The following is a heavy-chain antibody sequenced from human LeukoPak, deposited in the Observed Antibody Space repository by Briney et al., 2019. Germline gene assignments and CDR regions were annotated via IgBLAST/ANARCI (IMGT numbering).Heavy chain of an antibody. Sequence: GGSLRPSCAASGFTFSRYWMSWVRQAPGKGLEWVANIKQDGSEKYYVDSVEGRFTISRDNAKNSLYLQMNSLRAEDTAVYYCARSAGSSSWYEGYYFDYWGQGTLVTVSS. CDR2: IKQDGSEK. CDR3: ARSAGSSSWYEGYYFDY. D-gene: IGHD6-13*01. V-gene: IGHV3-7*01. J-gene: IGHJ4*02. CDR1: GFTFSRYW.